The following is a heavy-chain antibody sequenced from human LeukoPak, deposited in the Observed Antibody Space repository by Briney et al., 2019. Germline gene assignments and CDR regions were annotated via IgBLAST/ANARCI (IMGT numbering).Heavy chain of an antibody. J-gene: IGHJ4*02. CDR2: IKQDGGEK. D-gene: IGHD6-13*01. CDR1: GITFSSYW. Sequence: GGSLRLSCADSGITFSSYWMSWVRQAPGKGLEWVANIKQDGGEKYYVDSVKGRFTISRDNAKSSLYLQMNSLRAEDTAVYYCARVGSPIAAAGTVYWGQGTLVTVSS. V-gene: IGHV3-7*01. CDR3: ARVGSPIAAAGTVY.